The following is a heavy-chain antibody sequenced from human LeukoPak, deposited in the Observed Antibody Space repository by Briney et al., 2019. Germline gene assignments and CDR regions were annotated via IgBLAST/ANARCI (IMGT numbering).Heavy chain of an antibody. Sequence: SETLSLTCSVAGGSISTYYWNWLRQTPGKGLEWIGHIANGNTDYNPSLKSRVTISVDTSKNQFSLKLTSVTAADTAVYYCARDKAHSYGRYFDPWGQGALVTISS. D-gene: IGHD5-18*01. CDR2: IANGNT. CDR3: ARDKAHSYGRYFDP. CDR1: GGSISTYY. J-gene: IGHJ5*02. V-gene: IGHV4-59*01.